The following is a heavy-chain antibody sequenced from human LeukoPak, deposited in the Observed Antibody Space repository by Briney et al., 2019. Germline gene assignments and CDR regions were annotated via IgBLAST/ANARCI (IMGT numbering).Heavy chain of an antibody. V-gene: IGHV1-2*02. J-gene: IGHJ4*02. D-gene: IGHD3-22*01. CDR1: GYTFTGYY. Sequence: ASVKVSCKASGYTFTGYYMHWVRQAPGQGLEWMGWINPNSGGTNYAQKFQGRVTMNRDTSISTAYMELSRLRSDDTAVYYCAKYYYDSSGYRALDYWGQGTLVTVSS. CDR2: INPNSGGT. CDR3: AKYYYDSSGYRALDY.